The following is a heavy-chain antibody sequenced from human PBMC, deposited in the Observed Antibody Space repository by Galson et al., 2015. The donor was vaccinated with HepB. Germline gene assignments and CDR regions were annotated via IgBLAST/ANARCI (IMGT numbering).Heavy chain of an antibody. CDR2: INSSGGST. CDR3: ARLARYGGGWFDP. V-gene: IGHV1-46*04. J-gene: IGHJ5*02. CDR1: GYTFTSYY. Sequence: SVKVSCKASGYTFTSYYMHWVRQAPGQGLVWMGIINSSGGSTSYAQKLQGRVTMTRDTSTSTVYMELGSLRSEDTAVYYCARLARYGGGWFDPWGQGTLVTVSS. D-gene: IGHD1-14*01.